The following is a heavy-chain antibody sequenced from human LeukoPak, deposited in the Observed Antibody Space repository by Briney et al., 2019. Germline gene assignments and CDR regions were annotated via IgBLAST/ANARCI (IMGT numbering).Heavy chain of an antibody. CDR1: GYSISSGYY. CDR2: INHSGST. D-gene: IGHD6-13*01. CDR3: ARAGTYSSSWNF. Sequence: SETLSLTCAVSGYSISSGYYWGWIRQPPGKGLEWIGEINHSGSTNYNPSLKSRVTISVDTSKNQFSLKLSSVTAADTAVYYCARAGTYSSSWNFWGQGTLVTVSS. V-gene: IGHV4-38-2*01. J-gene: IGHJ4*02.